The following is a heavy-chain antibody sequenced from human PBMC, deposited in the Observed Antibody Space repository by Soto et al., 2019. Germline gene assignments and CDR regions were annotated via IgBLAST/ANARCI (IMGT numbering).Heavy chain of an antibody. D-gene: IGHD6-13*01. CDR1: AGSISRGDYY. CDR3: ARDAYSSSHFDY. J-gene: IGHJ4*02. Sequence: LETLSLTCTVSAGSISRGDYYWSWIRQPPGKGLEWIGYIYYSGSTNYNPSLKCRVTISVATSKRQFSLNMTSVTAAVTAVYYCARDAYSSSHFDYWGQGTLVTVS. V-gene: IGHV4-61*08. CDR2: IYYSGST.